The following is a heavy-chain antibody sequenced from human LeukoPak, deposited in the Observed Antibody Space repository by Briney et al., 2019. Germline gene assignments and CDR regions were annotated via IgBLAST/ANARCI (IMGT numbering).Heavy chain of an antibody. CDR2: ISSSGSTI. CDR1: GFTFSSYE. CDR3: AKGRYGGTSMGFD. Sequence: GGSLRLSCAASGFTFSSYEMNWVRQAPGKGLEWVSYISSSGSTIYYADSVKGRFTISRDNAKNSLYLQMNSLRAEDTAVYYCAKGRYGGTSMGFDWGQGTLVTVSS. J-gene: IGHJ4*02. D-gene: IGHD4-23*01. V-gene: IGHV3-48*03.